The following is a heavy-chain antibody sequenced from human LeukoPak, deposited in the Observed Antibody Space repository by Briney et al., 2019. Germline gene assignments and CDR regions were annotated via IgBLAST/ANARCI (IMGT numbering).Heavy chain of an antibody. J-gene: IGHJ6*03. V-gene: IGHV3-7*01. D-gene: IGHD3-10*01. Sequence: PGGSLRLSCVGSGFTFTTYWMSWVRQAPGKGLEWVANIKQDGSEKYYVDSVKGRFTISRDNSKNTLYLQMNSLRAEDTAVYYCAKLGKTENHYGSGRFSYYYYMDVWGKGTTVTISS. CDR2: IKQDGSEK. CDR1: GFTFTTYW. CDR3: AKLGKTENHYGSGRFSYYYYMDV.